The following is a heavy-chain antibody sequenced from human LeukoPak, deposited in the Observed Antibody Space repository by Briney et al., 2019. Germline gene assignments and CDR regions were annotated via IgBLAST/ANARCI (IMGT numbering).Heavy chain of an antibody. CDR1: GFTFTNCG. CDR2: VSHDGSTT. Sequence: GRSLRLSCAASGFTFTNCGMQWVRQAPGKGLEWVAVVSHDGSTTFYADSVKGRFTISRDNSKNTLDLQMDSLRPEDTAVYYCAKEPNPYSSGWYFQDWGQGTLVTVSS. J-gene: IGHJ1*01. D-gene: IGHD6-25*01. CDR3: AKEPNPYSSGWYFQD. V-gene: IGHV3-30*18.